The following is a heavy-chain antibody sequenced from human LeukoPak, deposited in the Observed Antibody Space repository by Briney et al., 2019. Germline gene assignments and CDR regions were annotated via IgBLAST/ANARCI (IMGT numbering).Heavy chain of an antibody. J-gene: IGHJ4*02. CDR3: AKPRYYDSSGQDFDY. V-gene: IGHV4-59*01. CDR1: GGSISSYY. CDR2: IYYSGST. Sequence: PSETLSLTCTVSGGSISSYYWSWIRQPPGKGLEWIGYIYYSGSTNYNPSLKSRVTISVDTSKNQFSLKLSSVTAADTAVYYCAKPRYYDSSGQDFDYWGQGTLVTVSS. D-gene: IGHD3-22*01.